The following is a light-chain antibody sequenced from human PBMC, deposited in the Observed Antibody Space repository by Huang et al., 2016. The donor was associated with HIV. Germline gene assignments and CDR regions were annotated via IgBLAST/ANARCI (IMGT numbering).Light chain of an antibody. CDR1: QEITDA. CDR2: EAS. CDR3: QQFKNYPLT. V-gene: IGKV1D-13*01. J-gene: IGKJ4*01. Sequence: AIQLTQSPSFLSASVGDRVTITCRASQEITDALAWYQQKTGKPPKVLIYEASSLESGVPSRFSGSGSGAYFTLTISSLQPEDFATYYCQQFKNYPLTFGGGTKVEVK.